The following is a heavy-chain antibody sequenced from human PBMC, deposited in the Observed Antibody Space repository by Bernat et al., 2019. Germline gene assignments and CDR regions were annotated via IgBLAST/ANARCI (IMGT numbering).Heavy chain of an antibody. CDR2: ISAGGSST. Sequence: EVQLLESGGGFVQPGGSLRLSCTASGFTFSSYAMSWVRQAPGKGLEWFSIISAGGSSTFYSDYVKGRFTISRDNSKNTLYLQMNSLRTGDTAVDYCTKNRGTSSGSSDYWGQGSLVTVSS. CDR1: GFTFSSYA. V-gene: IGHV3-23*01. J-gene: IGHJ4*02. CDR3: TKNRGTSSGSSDY. D-gene: IGHD3-22*01.